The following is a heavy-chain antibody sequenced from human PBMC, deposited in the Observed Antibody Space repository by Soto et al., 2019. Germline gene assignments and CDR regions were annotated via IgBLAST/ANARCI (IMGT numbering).Heavy chain of an antibody. CDR1: GFTFSSYS. J-gene: IGHJ3*02. Sequence: EVQLVESGGGLVQPGGSLRLSCAASGFTFSSYSMNWVRQAPGKGLEWVSYISSSSSTIYYADSVKGRFTISRDNAKNSQYLQMNSLRAEDTAVYYCARGWGMTTVTRGAFDIWGQGTMVTVSS. CDR3: ARGWGMTTVTRGAFDI. D-gene: IGHD4-17*01. CDR2: ISSSSSTI. V-gene: IGHV3-48*01.